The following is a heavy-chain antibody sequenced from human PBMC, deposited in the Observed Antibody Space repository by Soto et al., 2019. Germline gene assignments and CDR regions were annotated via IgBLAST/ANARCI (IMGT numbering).Heavy chain of an antibody. D-gene: IGHD1-1*01. Sequence: EVQLVESGGGFVQPGGSLRLSCAASGFTFRNYEMNWVRKAPGKGLEWVSYISSSGITTYYADFAAGRFNISRDNAKESLYLHLNSLRVEDTAVYYCARYGTRADWWGLGTQVTVSS. V-gene: IGHV3-48*03. CDR2: ISSSGITT. CDR1: GFTFRNYE. CDR3: ARYGTRADW. J-gene: IGHJ4*02.